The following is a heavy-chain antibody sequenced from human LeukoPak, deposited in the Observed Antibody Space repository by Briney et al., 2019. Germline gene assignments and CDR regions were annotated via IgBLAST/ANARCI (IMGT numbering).Heavy chain of an antibody. J-gene: IGHJ4*02. V-gene: IGHV3-7*01. CDR3: ASSHDSSGND. CDR1: GFSFSSYW. Sequence: GGSLRLSCVASGFSFSSYWMAWVRQAPGKGLEWVANIKYDGTHKFYADSVKGRFTISRDNAKNSLFLEMNSLRADDPAVYFCASSHDSSGNDWGQGTLVAVSS. D-gene: IGHD3-22*01. CDR2: IKYDGTHK.